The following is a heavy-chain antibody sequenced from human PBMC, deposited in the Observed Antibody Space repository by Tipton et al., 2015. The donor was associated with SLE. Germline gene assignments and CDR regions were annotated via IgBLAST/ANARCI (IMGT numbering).Heavy chain of an antibody. CDR2: INHSGST. D-gene: IGHD6-13*01. Sequence: TLSLTCAVYGGSFSGYYWSWIRQPPGKGLEWIGEINHSGSTNYNPSLKSRVTISVDTSKNQFSLKLSSVTAADTAVYYCARDPVAAAGSFDYWGQGTLVTVSS. CDR1: GGSFSGYY. V-gene: IGHV4-34*01. CDR3: ARDPVAAAGSFDY. J-gene: IGHJ4*02.